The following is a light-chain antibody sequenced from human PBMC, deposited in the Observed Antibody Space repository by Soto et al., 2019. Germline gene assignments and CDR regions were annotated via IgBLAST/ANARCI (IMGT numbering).Light chain of an antibody. CDR2: EVS. J-gene: IGLJ2*01. V-gene: IGLV2-14*01. Sequence: QSALTQPASVSGSPGQSITISCTGTSSDIGTYDYVSWYQQHPGKAPKLMIYEVSNRPSGVSNRFSGSKSGNTASLTISGLQAAGEADYYCSSYTNINTLIFGGGTQLTVL. CDR3: SSYTNINTLI. CDR1: SSDIGTYDY.